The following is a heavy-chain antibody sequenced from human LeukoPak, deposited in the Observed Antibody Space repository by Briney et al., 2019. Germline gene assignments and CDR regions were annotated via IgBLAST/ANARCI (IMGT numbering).Heavy chain of an antibody. CDR1: GYTFTGYY. CDR2: INPNSGGT. J-gene: IGHJ4*01. D-gene: IGHD3-22*01. Sequence: GASVKVSCKASGYTFTGYYMHWVRQAPGQGLEWMGWINPNSGGTNYAQKFQGGVTMTRDTSTSTAYMELSRLRSDDTAVYYCARDPTYYYDSSGPFDYWGQEPWSPSPQ. V-gene: IGHV1-2*02. CDR3: ARDPTYYYDSSGPFDY.